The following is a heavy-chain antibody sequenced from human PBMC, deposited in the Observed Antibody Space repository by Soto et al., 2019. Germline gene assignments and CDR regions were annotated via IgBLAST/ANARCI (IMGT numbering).Heavy chain of an antibody. CDR2: IYYDGNA. CDR1: GGSINGGGDY. V-gene: IGHV4-31*03. Sequence: SLSLTCSVSGGSINGGGDYWSWIRQHAGKGLEWIGDIYYDGNAYYNPSLKSRVSISIDTSKNQFSLRLSSVTAAEAAEYYCARAPIPNWNYYGMDVWAQGITVTVYS. J-gene: IGHJ6*02. CDR3: ARAPIPNWNYYGMDV. D-gene: IGHD1-1*01.